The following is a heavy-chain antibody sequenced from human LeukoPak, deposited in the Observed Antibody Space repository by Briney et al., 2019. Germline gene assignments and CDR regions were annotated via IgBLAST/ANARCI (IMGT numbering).Heavy chain of an antibody. D-gene: IGHD6-19*01. CDR2: ISYDGSNK. J-gene: IGHJ4*02. CDR1: GFTFSSYA. Sequence: PGGSLRLPCAASGFTFSSYAMHWVRQAPGKGLEWVAVISYDGSNKYYADSVKGRFTISRDNSKNTLYLQMNSLRAEDTAVYYCARDGSSGWTWYFDYWGQGTLVTVSS. V-gene: IGHV3-30-3*01. CDR3: ARDGSSGWTWYFDY.